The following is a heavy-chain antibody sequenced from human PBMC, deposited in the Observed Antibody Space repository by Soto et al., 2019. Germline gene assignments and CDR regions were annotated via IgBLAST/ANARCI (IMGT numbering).Heavy chain of an antibody. CDR2: ISSSGSAI. Sequence: GGSLRLSCVASGFGFSSYEMTWIRQAPGKGLEWISYISSSGSAIYYADSVKGRFTISRDNAQHAVYLQMNSLRIDDTALYYCASGIDYWGQGTLVTVPS. V-gene: IGHV3-48*03. J-gene: IGHJ4*02. CDR3: ASGIDY. CDR1: GFGFSSYE.